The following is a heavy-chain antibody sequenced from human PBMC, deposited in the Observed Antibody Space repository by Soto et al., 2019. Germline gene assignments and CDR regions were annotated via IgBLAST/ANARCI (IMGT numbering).Heavy chain of an antibody. CDR3: AKDNGYDFWSGYTG. CDR1: GFTFHDYA. D-gene: IGHD3-3*01. V-gene: IGHV3-9*01. CDR2: ISWNSGSI. Sequence: GGSLRMSCASSGFTFHDYAMNWVRQAPGKGLEWVSGISWNSGSIGYADSVKGRFTISRDNAKNSLYLQMNSLRAEDTALYYCAKDNGYDFWSGYTGWGQGTLVTVSS. J-gene: IGHJ4*02.